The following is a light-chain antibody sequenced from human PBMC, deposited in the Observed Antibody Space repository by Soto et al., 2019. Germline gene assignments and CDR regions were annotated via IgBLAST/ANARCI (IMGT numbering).Light chain of an antibody. CDR1: SSDVGGYNF. CDR3: SSYTSGSTLVV. J-gene: IGLJ3*02. CDR2: EVT. Sequence: QSALTQPPSASGSPGQSVSMSCTGTSSDVGGYNFVSWYQQHPGKAPKFIIFEVTNRPSGVSNRFSGSKSGNTATLTISGLQAEDEADYYCSSYTSGSTLVVFGGGTKLTVL. V-gene: IGLV2-14*01.